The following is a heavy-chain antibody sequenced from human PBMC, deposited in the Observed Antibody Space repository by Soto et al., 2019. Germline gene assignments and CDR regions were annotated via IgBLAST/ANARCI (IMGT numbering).Heavy chain of an antibody. Sequence: GGSLRLSCAASGFTFSGYGMHWVRQAPGKGLEWVAVIWNDGSKSYHADSVKGRFTISRDNPKNTLYLQMNSLRVEDTAVYYCARLEGYCSGGTCYAGPPDYWGQGTLVTVSS. CDR2: IWNDGSKS. CDR1: GFTFSGYG. J-gene: IGHJ4*02. D-gene: IGHD2-15*01. CDR3: ARLEGYCSGGTCYAGPPDY. V-gene: IGHV3-33*01.